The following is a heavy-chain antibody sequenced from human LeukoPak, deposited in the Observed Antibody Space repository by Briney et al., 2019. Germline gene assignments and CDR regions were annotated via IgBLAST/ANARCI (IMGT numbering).Heavy chain of an antibody. CDR3: ARGGGLDV. Sequence: PGGSLRLSWAASGFTFSSYWVNWARQAPGKGLEWVASINHNGNVNYYVDSVKGRFTISRDNAKNSLYLQMSNLRAEDTAVYFCARGGGLDVWGQGATVTVSS. CDR1: GFTFSSYW. D-gene: IGHD3-16*01. V-gene: IGHV3-7*03. CDR2: INHNGNVN. J-gene: IGHJ6*02.